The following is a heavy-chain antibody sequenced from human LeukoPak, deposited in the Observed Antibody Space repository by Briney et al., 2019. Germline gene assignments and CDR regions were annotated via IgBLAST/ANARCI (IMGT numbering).Heavy chain of an antibody. V-gene: IGHV4-4*07. J-gene: IGHJ3*02. Sequence: SETLSLTCTVSGGSISSYYWSWIRQPAGKGLEWIGRIYTSGSTNYNPSLKSRVTISVDTSKNQFSLKLSSVTAADTAVYYCARGPRGELSGYAFDIWGQGTMVTVSS. CDR3: ARGPRGELSGYAFDI. D-gene: IGHD1-26*01. CDR2: IYTSGST. CDR1: GGSISSYY.